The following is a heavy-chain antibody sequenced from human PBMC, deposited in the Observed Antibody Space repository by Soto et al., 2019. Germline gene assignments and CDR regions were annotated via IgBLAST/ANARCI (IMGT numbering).Heavy chain of an antibody. J-gene: IGHJ6*02. CDR3: AKVERQVVPYYYYGMDV. Sequence: GGSLRLSCAASGFTFSSYAMSWVRQAPGKGLEWVSAISGSGGSTYYADSVKGRFTISRDNSKNTLYLQMNSLRAEDTAVYYCAKVERQVVPYYYYGMDVWGQGTTVTVSS. V-gene: IGHV3-23*01. CDR2: ISGSGGST. CDR1: GFTFSSYA.